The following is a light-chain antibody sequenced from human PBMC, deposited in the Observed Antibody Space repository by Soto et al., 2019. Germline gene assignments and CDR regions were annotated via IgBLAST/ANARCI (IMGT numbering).Light chain of an antibody. J-gene: IGKJ2*01. Sequence: DIQMTQSPSSLSASVGDRVTITCRANQSIISCLNLHQQRPGTAPKLLIYAASRLHSGVSSSVGGSRFGEDFTPNVSSLQPEDFATYYCQHSYTLAFTFGHGTKLEI. CDR1: QSIISC. CDR3: QHSYTLAFT. V-gene: IGKV1-39*01. CDR2: AAS.